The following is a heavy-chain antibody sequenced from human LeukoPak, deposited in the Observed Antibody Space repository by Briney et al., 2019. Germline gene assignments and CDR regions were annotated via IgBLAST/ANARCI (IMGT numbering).Heavy chain of an antibody. CDR2: IYTSGST. V-gene: IGHV4-61*02. CDR3: ARGIDTATPY. J-gene: IGHJ4*02. CDR1: GGSISSGSYY. D-gene: IGHD5-18*01. Sequence: PSETLSLTCTVSGGSISSGSYYWSWIRQPAGKGLKWIGRIYTSGSTNYNPSLKSRVTISVDTSKNQFSLKLSSVTAADTAVYYCARGIDTATPYWGQGTLVTVSS.